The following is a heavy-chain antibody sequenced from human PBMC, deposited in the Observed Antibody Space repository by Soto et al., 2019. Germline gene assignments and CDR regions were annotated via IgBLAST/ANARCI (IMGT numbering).Heavy chain of an antibody. V-gene: IGHV3-53*04. Sequence: PGGSLRLSCAASGFTFSSYAMHWVRQAPGKGLEYVSLVYSGGATHYAASVKGRFTISTHSSQNTLFLQMNSLRTEDTATYYCVRGRYGSEIHWGQGTKVTVSS. CDR2: VYSGGAT. CDR1: GFTFSSYA. D-gene: IGHD3-10*01. J-gene: IGHJ4*02. CDR3: VRGRYGSEIH.